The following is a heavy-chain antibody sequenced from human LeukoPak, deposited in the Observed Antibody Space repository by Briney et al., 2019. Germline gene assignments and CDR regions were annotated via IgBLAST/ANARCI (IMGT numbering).Heavy chain of an antibody. CDR1: GYTFTGYY. CDR3: ARGFTHFDY. CDR2: INPNSGGT. D-gene: IGHD3-10*01. J-gene: IGHJ4*02. Sequence: ASVKVSCKAFGYTFTGYYIYWVRQAPGQGLECMGWINPNSGGTNYAQKFQGRVTMTRDTSISTAYMELSRLRSDDTAVYYCARGFTHFDYWGQGTLVTVSS. V-gene: IGHV1-2*02.